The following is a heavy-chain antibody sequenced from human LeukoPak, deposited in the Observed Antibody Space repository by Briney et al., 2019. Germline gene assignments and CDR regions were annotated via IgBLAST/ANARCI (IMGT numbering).Heavy chain of an antibody. J-gene: IGHJ4*02. D-gene: IGHD1-1*01. V-gene: IGHV3-30*04. CDR1: GFTFSSYA. CDR2: ISYDGSNK. CDR3: VRNPPATTSFHFDY. Sequence: GGSLRLFCAASGFTFSSYAMHWVRQAPGKGLEWVAVISYDGSNKYYADSVKGRFTISRDNSKNTLYLQMNSLRAEDTAVYYCVRNPPATTSFHFDYWGQGTLVTVSS.